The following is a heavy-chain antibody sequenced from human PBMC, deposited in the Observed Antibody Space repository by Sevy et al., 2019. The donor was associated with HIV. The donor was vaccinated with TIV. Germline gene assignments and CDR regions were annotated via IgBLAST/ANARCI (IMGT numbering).Heavy chain of an antibody. V-gene: IGHV3-30-3*01. D-gene: IGHD2-2*01. CDR1: GFAFSTHA. J-gene: IGHJ4*01. CDR3: ARDGGNSVKWYPLY. Sequence: GGSLRLSCAASGFAFSTHAMHWVRQSPGKGLEWVAVISSEGTETFYAASVEGRFTISRDNSKNTLSLQLNSLRPEDTAVYYCARDGGNSVKWYPLYWGHGTLVIVSS. CDR2: ISSEGTET.